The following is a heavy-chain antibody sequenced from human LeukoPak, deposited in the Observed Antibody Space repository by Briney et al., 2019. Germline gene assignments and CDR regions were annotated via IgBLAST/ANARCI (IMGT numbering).Heavy chain of an antibody. J-gene: IGHJ4*02. Sequence: ASVKVSCKASGYTFTGYYMHWVRQAPGQGLEWMGWINPNSGGTNDAQKFQGRVTMTRDTSISTAYMELSRLRSDDTAVYYCARSHSGGSYLFDYWGQGTLVTVSS. CDR1: GYTFTGYY. CDR3: ARSHSGGSYLFDY. V-gene: IGHV1-2*02. CDR2: INPNSGGT. D-gene: IGHD1-26*01.